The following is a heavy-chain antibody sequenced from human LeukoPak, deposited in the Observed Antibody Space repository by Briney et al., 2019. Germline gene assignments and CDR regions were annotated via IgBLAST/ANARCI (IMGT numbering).Heavy chain of an antibody. D-gene: IGHD3-3*01. CDR3: ARDEVITIFGVPYDY. CDR2: LCCSDINT. J-gene: IGHJ4*02. V-gene: IGHV3-21*01. CDR1: GFIFSTYA. Sequence: TGGSLRLSCVASGFIFSTYAMNWVRQAPGKGLEWVSNLCCSDINTYYADSVKGRFTISRDNAKNSLYLQMNSLRAEDTAVYYCARDEVITIFGVPYDYWGLGTLVTVSS.